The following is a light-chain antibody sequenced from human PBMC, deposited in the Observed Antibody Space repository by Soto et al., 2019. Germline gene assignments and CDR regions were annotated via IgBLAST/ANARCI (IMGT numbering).Light chain of an antibody. CDR2: DAS. CDR3: QQHNTWPPSIT. V-gene: IGKV3-11*01. Sequence: EIVLTQSPATLSLSPGERATFSCRASQSVSSYLAWYQQKPGQAPRLLIYDASTRATGIAARFSGSGSRTDFTLPISSLEPEDFAVYYCQQHNTWPPSITFGQGTRLEIK. J-gene: IGKJ5*01. CDR1: QSVSSY.